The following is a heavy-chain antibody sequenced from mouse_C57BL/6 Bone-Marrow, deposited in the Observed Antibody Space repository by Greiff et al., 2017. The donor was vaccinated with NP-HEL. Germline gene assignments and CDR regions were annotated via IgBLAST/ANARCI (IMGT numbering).Heavy chain of an antibody. Sequence: VQLQQSGAELVRPGASVTLSCKASGYTFTDYEMHWVKQTPVHGLEWIGAIDPETGGTAYNQKFKGKAILTADKSFSTAYMELRGLTSEDSAVYYCTRWLLRKDAMDYWGQGTSVTVSS. J-gene: IGHJ4*01. CDR1: GYTFTDYE. CDR3: TRWLLRKDAMDY. CDR2: IDPETGGT. D-gene: IGHD2-3*01. V-gene: IGHV1-15*01.